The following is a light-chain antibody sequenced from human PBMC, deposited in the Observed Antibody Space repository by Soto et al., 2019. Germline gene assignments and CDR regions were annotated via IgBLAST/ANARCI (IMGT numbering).Light chain of an antibody. V-gene: IGKV3-15*01. CDR1: QSVSSN. CDR2: GAS. Sequence: EIVMTQSPATLSVSPGERATLSCRASQSVSSNLAWYQQKPGQAPRLLIYGASTRATGVPARFSGSGSGTEFTLPISSLQSEDFVVYYCQQDNNWPPWTFGQGTKVEI. J-gene: IGKJ1*01. CDR3: QQDNNWPPWT.